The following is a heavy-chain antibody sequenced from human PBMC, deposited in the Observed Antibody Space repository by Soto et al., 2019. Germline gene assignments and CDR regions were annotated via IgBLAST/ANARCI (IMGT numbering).Heavy chain of an antibody. CDR1: GFTFTSSA. CDR3: AATGGAARPDYDYYGRDV. J-gene: IGHJ6*02. D-gene: IGHD6-6*01. V-gene: IGHV1-58*01. Sequence: SVKVSCKASGFTFTSSAVQWVRQARGQRLEWIGWIVVGSGNTNYAQKFQERVTITRDMSTSTAYMELSSLRSEDTAVYYCAATGGAARPDYDYYGRDVWGQGTTVTVTS. CDR2: IVVGSGNT.